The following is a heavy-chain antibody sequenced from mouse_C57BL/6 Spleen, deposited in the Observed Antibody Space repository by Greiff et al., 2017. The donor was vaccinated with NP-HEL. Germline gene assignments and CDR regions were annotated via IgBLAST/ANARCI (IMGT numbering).Heavy chain of an antibody. V-gene: IGHV1-7*01. J-gene: IGHJ3*01. D-gene: IGHD1-1*01. CDR2: INPSSGST. CDR1: GYTFTSYW. Sequence: QVQLKQSGAELAKPGASVKLSCKASGYTFTSYWMHWVNQRPGQGLEWIGYINPSSGSTKYNQKFKDKVTLTADKSSSSAYMQLSSLTYEDSAVYYCARGSSSSPWFAYWGQGTLVTVSA. CDR3: ARGSSSSPWFAY.